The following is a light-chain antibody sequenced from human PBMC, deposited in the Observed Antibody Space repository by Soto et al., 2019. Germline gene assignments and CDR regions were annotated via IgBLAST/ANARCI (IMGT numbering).Light chain of an antibody. V-gene: IGKV3-20*01. Sequence: EIVLTQSPGTLSLSPGERATLSCRASQSVAGNYLAWYRRKPAQAPRLLIYGASSRATDIPRRFSGSGSGTDFTLTITRLEXXXXXXXXXXXXGSSPPTFGSGTRVEIK. CDR3: XXXGSSPPT. CDR2: GAS. CDR1: QSVAGNY. J-gene: IGKJ1*01.